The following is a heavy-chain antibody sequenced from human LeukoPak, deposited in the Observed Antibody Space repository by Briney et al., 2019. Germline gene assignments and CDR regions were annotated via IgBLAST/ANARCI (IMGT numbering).Heavy chain of an antibody. D-gene: IGHD6-19*01. CDR3: ARHSSGWYIDY. Sequence: SETLSLTCTASGGSISSSRYYWGWIRQPPGQGLEWFGSIYSSGTTYYNPSLKTRVTISIDTSKNQLSLKLSSVTAADTAVYYCARHSSGWYIDYWGQGTLVTVSS. V-gene: IGHV4-39*01. CDR1: GGSISSSRYY. CDR2: IYSSGTT. J-gene: IGHJ4*02.